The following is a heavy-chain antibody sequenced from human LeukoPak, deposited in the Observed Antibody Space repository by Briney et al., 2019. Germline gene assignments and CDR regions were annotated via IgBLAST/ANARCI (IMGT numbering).Heavy chain of an antibody. Sequence: GGSLRLACAASGFTFSSYAMSWVRQAPGKGLGGVPALSLSGGGTYHADSVKGRFTISRDNSKNALYLHMNSLRAEDTAIYYCAKDHLYCSGGSCYGDYWGQGTLVTVSS. D-gene: IGHD2-15*01. V-gene: IGHV3-23*01. J-gene: IGHJ4*02. CDR2: LSLSGGGT. CDR1: GFTFSSYA. CDR3: AKDHLYCSGGSCYGDY.